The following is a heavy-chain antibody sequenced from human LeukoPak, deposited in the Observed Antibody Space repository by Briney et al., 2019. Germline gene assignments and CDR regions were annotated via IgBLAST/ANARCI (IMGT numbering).Heavy chain of an antibody. J-gene: IGHJ3*02. V-gene: IGHV4-30-4*01. Sequence: PSQTLSLTCTVSGGSISSGDYYWSWIRQPPGKGLEWIGYIYYSGSTYYNPSLKSRVTISVDTSKNQFSLKLSSVTAADTAVCYCARVSLVSDAFDIWGQGTMVTVSS. CDR2: IYYSGST. CDR3: ARVSLVSDAFDI. D-gene: IGHD6-6*01. CDR1: GGSISSGDYY.